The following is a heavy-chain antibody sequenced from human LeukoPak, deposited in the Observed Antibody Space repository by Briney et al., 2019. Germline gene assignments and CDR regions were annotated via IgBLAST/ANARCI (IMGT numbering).Heavy chain of an antibody. CDR2: ISPKSGGT. Sequence: GASVKVSCKASGYTFNDYYSHWVRQAPGQGLEWMGWISPKSGGTNFAQRFQGRVTMTRDTSISTAYMELSRLTSDDTAVYYCARGSTRDSSGWYGPGKWFDPWGQGTLVTVSS. CDR3: ARGSTRDSSGWYGPGKWFDP. D-gene: IGHD6-19*01. V-gene: IGHV1-2*02. J-gene: IGHJ5*02. CDR1: GYTFNDYY.